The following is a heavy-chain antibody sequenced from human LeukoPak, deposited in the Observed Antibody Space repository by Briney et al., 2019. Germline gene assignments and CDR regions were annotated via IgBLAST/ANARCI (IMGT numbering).Heavy chain of an antibody. Sequence: ASVKVSCKASGYTFTSYAISWVRQAPGQGLEWMGWISADNGNTDYAQRFQGRVTMTTDTSTSTAYMELRSLRSDDTAVYYCASTDSSGYYSYSDYWGQGTLVTVSS. D-gene: IGHD3-22*01. CDR1: GYTFTSYA. V-gene: IGHV1-18*01. CDR2: ISADNGNT. J-gene: IGHJ4*02. CDR3: ASTDSSGYYSYSDY.